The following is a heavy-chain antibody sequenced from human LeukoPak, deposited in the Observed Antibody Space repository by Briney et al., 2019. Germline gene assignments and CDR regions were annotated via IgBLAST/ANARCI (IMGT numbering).Heavy chain of an antibody. D-gene: IGHD3-22*01. CDR3: ARDQLVTMIVVAPDDAFDI. Sequence: ASMKVSCKASGYTFTGYYMHWVRQAPGQGLEWMGRINPNSGGTNYAQKFQGRVTMTRDTSISTAYMELSRLRSDDTAVYYCARDQLVTMIVVAPDDAFDIWGQGTMVTVSS. V-gene: IGHV1-2*06. CDR2: INPNSGGT. J-gene: IGHJ3*02. CDR1: GYTFTGYY.